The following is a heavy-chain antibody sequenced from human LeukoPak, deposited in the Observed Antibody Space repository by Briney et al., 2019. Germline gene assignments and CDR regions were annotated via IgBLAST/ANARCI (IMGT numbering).Heavy chain of an antibody. D-gene: IGHD6-13*01. J-gene: IGHJ3*02. Sequence: ASVKVSCRASGYIFGSYGIAWVRQAPGQGFEWLGWINTDEDETAYSDKFQGRVSMTTDTPTTTATMELRGLASDDTAVYHCARSLAATGGFDIWGQGTWVTVS. CDR1: GYIFGSYG. CDR2: INTDEDET. CDR3: ARSLAATGGFDI. V-gene: IGHV1-18*01.